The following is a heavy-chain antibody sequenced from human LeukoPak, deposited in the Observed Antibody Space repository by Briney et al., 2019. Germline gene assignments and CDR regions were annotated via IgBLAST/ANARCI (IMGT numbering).Heavy chain of an antibody. Sequence: GGSLRLSCAASGFTFSSYAMGWVRQAPGKGLEWVSAITASGGNTYYADSVKGRFTISRDNSKNTLYMQVNSLRAEDTAVYYCAKGNGYSYGRYYFDYWGQGTLVTVSS. CDR2: ITASGGNT. CDR3: AKGNGYSYGRYYFDY. CDR1: GFTFSSYA. V-gene: IGHV3-23*01. D-gene: IGHD5-18*01. J-gene: IGHJ4*02.